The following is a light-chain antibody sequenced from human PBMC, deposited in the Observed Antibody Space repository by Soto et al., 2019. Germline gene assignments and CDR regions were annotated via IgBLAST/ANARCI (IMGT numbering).Light chain of an antibody. CDR3: QQYGSSPWT. CDR1: QSVSSSY. Sequence: EIVLTQSPGTLSLSPGERATLSCRASQSVSSSYLAWYQQKPGQAPRLLIYGASSMATGIPDRFSGSGSGTDFTLTISRLEPEDFAVYYGQQYGSSPWTFGQGTKVEIK. V-gene: IGKV3-20*01. CDR2: GAS. J-gene: IGKJ1*01.